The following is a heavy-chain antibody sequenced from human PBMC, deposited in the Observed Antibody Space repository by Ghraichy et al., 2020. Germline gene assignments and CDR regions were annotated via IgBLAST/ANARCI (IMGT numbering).Heavy chain of an antibody. J-gene: IGHJ4*02. V-gene: IGHV3-21*01. CDR3: ARDRNDHGDYVKDY. CDR1: GFTFSSYS. D-gene: IGHD4-17*01. CDR2: ISSSSSYI. Sequence: GESLNISCAASGFTFSSYSINWVRQVPGKGLEWVSSISSSSSYIYYADSVKGRFTISRDNAKNSLYLQMNSLRAEDTAVYYCARDRNDHGDYVKDYWGQGTLVTVSS.